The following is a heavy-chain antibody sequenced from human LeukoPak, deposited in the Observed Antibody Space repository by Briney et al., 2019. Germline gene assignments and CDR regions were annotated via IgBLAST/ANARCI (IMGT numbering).Heavy chain of an antibody. J-gene: IGHJ4*02. Sequence: SVKVSCKASGGTFSSYAISWVRQAPGQGLEWMGRIIPILGIANYAQKFQGRVTITADKSTSTAYMELSSLRSEDTAVYYCACTYYDFWSDNPPLPDYWGQGTLVTVSS. CDR2: IIPILGIA. V-gene: IGHV1-69*04. CDR3: ACTYYDFWSDNPPLPDY. D-gene: IGHD3-3*01. CDR1: GGTFSSYA.